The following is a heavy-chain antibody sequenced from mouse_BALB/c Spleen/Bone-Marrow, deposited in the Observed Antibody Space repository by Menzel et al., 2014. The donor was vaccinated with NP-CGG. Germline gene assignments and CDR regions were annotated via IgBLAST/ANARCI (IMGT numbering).Heavy chain of an antibody. CDR2: INPDSSTI. D-gene: IGHD1-1*01. V-gene: IGHV4-1*02. CDR1: GFDFSRYW. Sequence: EVHPVESGGGLVQPGGSLKLSCAASGFDFSRYWMSWVRQAPGKGLEWIGEINPDSSTINYTPSLKDKFIISRDNAKNTLYLQMSKVRSEDTALYYCARLSYYGRFAYWGQGTLVTVSA. J-gene: IGHJ3*01. CDR3: ARLSYYGRFAY.